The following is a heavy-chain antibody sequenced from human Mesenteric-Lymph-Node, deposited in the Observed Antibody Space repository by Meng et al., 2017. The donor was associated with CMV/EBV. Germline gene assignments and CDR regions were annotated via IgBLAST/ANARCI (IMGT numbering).Heavy chain of an antibody. J-gene: IGHJ5*02. Sequence: SYYWSWIRQPPGKGLEWIGYIYYSGSTNYNPSLKSRVTISVDTSKSQFSLKLSSVTAADTAVYYCAREVPYYDFWSGYSAHSNWFDPWGQGTLVTVSS. CDR2: IYYSGST. CDR1: SYY. V-gene: IGHV4-59*01. CDR3: AREVPYYDFWSGYSAHSNWFDP. D-gene: IGHD3-3*01.